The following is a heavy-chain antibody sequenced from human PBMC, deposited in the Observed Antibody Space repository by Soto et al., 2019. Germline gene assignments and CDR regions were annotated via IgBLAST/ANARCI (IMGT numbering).Heavy chain of an antibody. CDR3: ARCSTSVYYYYYGMDV. D-gene: IGHD2-2*01. V-gene: IGHV4-34*01. J-gene: IGHJ6*02. CDR2: INHSGST. Sequence: SETLSLTCAVYGGSFSGYYWSWIRQPPGKGLEWIGEINHSGSTNYNPSLKSRVTISVDTSKNQFSLKLSSVTAADTAVYYCARCSTSVYYYYYGMDVWGQGTTVTVSS. CDR1: GGSFSGYY.